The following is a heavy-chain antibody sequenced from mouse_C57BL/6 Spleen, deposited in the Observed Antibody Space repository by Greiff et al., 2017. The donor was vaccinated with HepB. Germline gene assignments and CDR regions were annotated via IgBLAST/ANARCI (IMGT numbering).Heavy chain of an antibody. CDR2: IYPRDGST. CDR1: GYTFTSYD. J-gene: IGHJ4*01. D-gene: IGHD1-1*01. Sequence: VQLVESGPELVKPGASVKLSCKASGYTFTSYDINWVKQRPGQGLEWIGWIYPRDGSTKYNEKFKGKATLTVDTSSSTAYMELHSLTSEDSAVYFCARRTTVVAPYYAMDYWGQGTSVTVSS. CDR3: ARRTTVVAPYYAMDY. V-gene: IGHV1-85*01.